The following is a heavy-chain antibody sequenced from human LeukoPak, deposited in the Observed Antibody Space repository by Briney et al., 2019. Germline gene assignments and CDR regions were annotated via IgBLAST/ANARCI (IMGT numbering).Heavy chain of an antibody. J-gene: IGHJ4*02. Sequence: SETLSLTCTVSGGSISSYYWSWIRQPPGKGLEWIGYIYYSGSTNYNPSLKSRVTISVDTSKNQFSLTLSSLTAADTAVYYCARGYSYGPFDYWGQGTLVTVSS. V-gene: IGHV4-59*01. CDR2: IYYSGST. CDR1: GGSISSYY. D-gene: IGHD5-18*01. CDR3: ARGYSYGPFDY.